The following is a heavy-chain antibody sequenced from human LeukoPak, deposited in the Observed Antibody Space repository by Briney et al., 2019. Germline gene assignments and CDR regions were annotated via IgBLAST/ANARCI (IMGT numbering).Heavy chain of an antibody. J-gene: IGHJ4*02. Sequence: SETLSLTCTVSGGSISTYYWGWIRQPPGKGLEWIGYSSSSGSTNYNPSLNSRVTISVDTSKNQFSLKLSSVTAADTAVYHCARHGGSYSHDYWGQGTLVTASS. D-gene: IGHD1-26*01. V-gene: IGHV4-59*08. CDR1: GGSISTYY. CDR3: ARHGGSYSHDY. CDR2: SSSSGST.